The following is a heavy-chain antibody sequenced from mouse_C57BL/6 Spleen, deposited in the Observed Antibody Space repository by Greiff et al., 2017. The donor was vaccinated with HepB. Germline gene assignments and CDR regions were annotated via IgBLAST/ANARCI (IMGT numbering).Heavy chain of an antibody. CDR3: GREGPLRTLGAMDY. V-gene: IGHV1-42*01. D-gene: IGHD1-1*01. J-gene: IGHJ4*01. CDR2: INPSTGGT. CDR1: GYSFTGYY. Sequence: VQLQQSGPELVKPGASVKISCKASGYSFTGYYMNWVKQSPEKSLEWIGEINPSTGGTTYNQKFKAKATLTVDKATSTAYMQLKSLTSEDSAVYYCGREGPLRTLGAMDYWGQGTSVTVSS.